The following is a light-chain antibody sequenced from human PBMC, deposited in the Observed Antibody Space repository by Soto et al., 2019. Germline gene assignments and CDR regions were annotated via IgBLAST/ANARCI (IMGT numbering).Light chain of an antibody. CDR1: QSVSSSY. CDR2: GAS. J-gene: IGKJ2*01. CDR3: QQYGSSPLYS. Sequence: EIVLTQSPGTLSLSPGERATLSCRASQSVSSSYLAWYQQKPGQAPMLLIYGASTRATDIPGRFSGSGSGTDFTLTISRLEPEDFAVYYCQQYGSSPLYSFGQGTKLEI. V-gene: IGKV3-20*01.